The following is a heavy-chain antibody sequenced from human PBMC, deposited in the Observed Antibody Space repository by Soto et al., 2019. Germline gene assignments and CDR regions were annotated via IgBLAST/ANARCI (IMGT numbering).Heavy chain of an antibody. CDR2: ILPIFGTA. CDR1: GGTFSTSS. J-gene: IGHJ3*02. D-gene: IGHD2-21*02. CDR3: ARGHEFGGNSDAFEI. Sequence: QVQLVQSGAEVKKPGSSVKVSCKASGGTFSTSSMNWVRQAPEQGPEWMGNILPIFGTADYAQKFQGRVTITANESTKTVSMVLRSLLSADTAVYYCARGHEFGGNSDAFEIWGQGTVVTVSS. V-gene: IGHV1-69*15.